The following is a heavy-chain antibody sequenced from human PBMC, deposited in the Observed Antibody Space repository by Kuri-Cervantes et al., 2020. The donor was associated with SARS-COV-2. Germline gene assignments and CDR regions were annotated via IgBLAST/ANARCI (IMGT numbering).Heavy chain of an antibody. Sequence: SETLSLTCTVSGASISSSTYYWGWIRQSPGKGLEWLGSIYESGDTYYSSSLKSRLSLSVDTSKNQFSLKLTSVTAADTAIYYCARPKSNSRYGIGAFDIWGQGTMVTVSS. J-gene: IGHJ3*02. D-gene: IGHD5-24*01. CDR1: GASISSSTYY. V-gene: IGHV4-39*01. CDR3: ARPKSNSRYGIGAFDI. CDR2: IYESGDT.